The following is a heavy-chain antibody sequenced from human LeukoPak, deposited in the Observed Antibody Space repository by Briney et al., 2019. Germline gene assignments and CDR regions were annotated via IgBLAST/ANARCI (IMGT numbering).Heavy chain of an antibody. D-gene: IGHD5-18*01. CDR3: ARSPGGFTYGRNWFDP. CDR1: GYSFTSYW. J-gene: IGHJ5*02. Sequence: GESLKISCKTSGYSFTSYWIAWVRQMPGKGLEWMGIIYPGDSDTRYSPSFQGQVTISADKSISTAYLQLSSLKGSDTAVYYCARSPGGFTYGRNWFDPWGQGTLVSVSS. CDR2: IYPGDSDT. V-gene: IGHV5-51*01.